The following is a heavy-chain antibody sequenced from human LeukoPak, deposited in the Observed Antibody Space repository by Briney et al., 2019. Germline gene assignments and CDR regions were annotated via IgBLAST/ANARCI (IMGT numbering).Heavy chain of an antibody. CDR2: ISSSDSTI. V-gene: IGHV3-11*01. Sequence: GGSLRLSCAASGFTFSDYYMSWIRQAPGEGLEWVSYISSSDSTIYYAAPVKGRFTIYRDNAKNSLYLQMNSLRAEHTPAYYCARDQDSSGYYFLDYWGQGTLVTVSS. J-gene: IGHJ4*02. D-gene: IGHD3-22*01. CDR1: GFTFSDYY. CDR3: ARDQDSSGYYFLDY.